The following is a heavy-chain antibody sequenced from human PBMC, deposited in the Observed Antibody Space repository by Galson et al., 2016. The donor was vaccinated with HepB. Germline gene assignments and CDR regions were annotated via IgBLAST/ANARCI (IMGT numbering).Heavy chain of an antibody. V-gene: IGHV3-53*01. J-gene: IGHJ4*02. CDR2: IYSGGSR. CDR3: ARPSSGIHND. CDR1: GFTVSNNY. Sequence: SLRLSCAVSGFTVSNNYMAWVRQAPGKGLELVSLIYSGGSRYYADSVKGRFTISRDNSNNTLYLQMDSLRAEDTAVYYCARPSSGIHNDWGQGTLVTVSS. D-gene: IGHD1-26*01.